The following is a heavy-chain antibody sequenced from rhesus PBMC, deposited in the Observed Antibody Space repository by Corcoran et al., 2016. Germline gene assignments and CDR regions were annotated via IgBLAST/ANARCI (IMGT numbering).Heavy chain of an antibody. CDR1: GGSFSSYW. CDR2: INGNSGRT. CDR3: ARSFLNRFDV. V-gene: IGHV4-80*01. J-gene: IGHJ5-1*01. Sequence: QVQLQGSGPGLVKPSETLSLTCAVSGGSFSSYWWSWNSQSPGKELEWIGQINGNSGRTNYNPSLKSRVTCSKDASKNHFSLRLSSVTAADTAVYYCARSFLNRFDVWGPGVLVTVSS.